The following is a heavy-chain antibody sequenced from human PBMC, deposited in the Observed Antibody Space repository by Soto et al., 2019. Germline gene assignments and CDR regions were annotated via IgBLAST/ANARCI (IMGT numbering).Heavy chain of an antibody. Sequence: QVQLVQSGAEVKKPGSSVKVSCKTSGGTFSSYAISWVRQAPGQGLEWMGGIIPMFGTANYAQKFQGRVTINTDGSTSTAYMEESRLRSEDTAVYYCARSRANYYDSRGYYYSTFDYWGQGTLVSVSS. V-gene: IGHV1-69*05. CDR2: IIPMFGTA. D-gene: IGHD3-22*01. J-gene: IGHJ4*02. CDR3: ARSRANYYDSRGYYYSTFDY. CDR1: GGTFSSYA.